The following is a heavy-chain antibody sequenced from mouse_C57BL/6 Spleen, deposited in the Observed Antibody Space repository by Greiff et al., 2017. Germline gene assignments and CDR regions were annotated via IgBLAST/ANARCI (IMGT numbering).Heavy chain of an antibody. V-gene: IGHV1-52*01. J-gene: IGHJ4*01. D-gene: IGHD2-10*02. CDR3: AREGYGNYVGYAMDY. CDR1: GYTFSSYW. Sequence: VQLQQPGAELVRPGSSVKLSCKASGYTFSSYWMHWVKQRPIQGLEWIGNIDPSDSETHYNQKFKDKATLTVDKSSSTAYMQLSSLTSEDSAVYYCAREGYGNYVGYAMDYWGQGTSVTVSS. CDR2: IDPSDSET.